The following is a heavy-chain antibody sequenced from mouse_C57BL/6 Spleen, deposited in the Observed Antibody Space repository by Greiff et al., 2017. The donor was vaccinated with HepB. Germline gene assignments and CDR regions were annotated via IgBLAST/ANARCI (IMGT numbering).Heavy chain of an antibody. Sequence: EVQLQQSGAELVKPGASVKLSCTASGFNIKDYYMHWVKQRTEQGLEWIGRIDPEDGDTKYAPKFQGKATITADTSSNTAYLQLSSLTSEDTAVYYCARSEGYYGSGYAMDYWGQGTSVTVSS. CDR2: IDPEDGDT. V-gene: IGHV14-2*01. CDR1: GFNIKDYY. D-gene: IGHD1-1*01. J-gene: IGHJ4*01. CDR3: ARSEGYYGSGYAMDY.